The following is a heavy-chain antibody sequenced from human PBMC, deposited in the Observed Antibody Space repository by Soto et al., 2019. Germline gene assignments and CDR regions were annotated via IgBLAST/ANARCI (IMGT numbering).Heavy chain of an antibody. CDR3: ARAAAIAAAAYLWSAH. Sequence: DSVKVSCKASGYTFTSYDINWVRQATGQGLEWMGWMNPNSGNTGYAQKFQGRVTMTRNTSISTAYMELSSLRSEDTAVYYCARAAAIAAAAYLWSAHRGQGTLVTVSS. J-gene: IGHJ5*02. CDR1: GYTFTSYD. CDR2: MNPNSGNT. V-gene: IGHV1-8*01. D-gene: IGHD6-13*01.